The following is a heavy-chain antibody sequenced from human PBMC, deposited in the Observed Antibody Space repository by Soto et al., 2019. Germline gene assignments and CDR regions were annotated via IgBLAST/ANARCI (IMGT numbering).Heavy chain of an antibody. Sequence: SETLSLTCTVSGGSISSYYWSWIRQPPGKGLEWIGYIYYSGSTNYNPSLKSRVTISVDTSKNQFSLKLSSVTAADTAVYYCARGDSSGWTRVFDYWGQGTQVTVS. J-gene: IGHJ4*02. CDR1: GGSISSYY. CDR3: ARGDSSGWTRVFDY. CDR2: IYYSGST. V-gene: IGHV4-59*08. D-gene: IGHD6-19*01.